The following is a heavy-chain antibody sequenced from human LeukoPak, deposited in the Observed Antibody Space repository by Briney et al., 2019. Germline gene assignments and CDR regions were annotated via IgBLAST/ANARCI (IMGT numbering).Heavy chain of an antibody. CDR2: IKQDGSEK. Sequence: GGSLRLSCAASGFTFSSYWMSWVRQAPGKGLEWVANIKQDGSEKYYVDSVKGRFTISRDNAKNSLYLQMNSLRAEDTAVYYCARDLEGHICYFGYWGQGTLVTVSS. CDR3: ARDLEGHICYFGY. CDR1: GFTFSSYW. J-gene: IGHJ4*02. V-gene: IGHV3-7*01. D-gene: IGHD2-21*01.